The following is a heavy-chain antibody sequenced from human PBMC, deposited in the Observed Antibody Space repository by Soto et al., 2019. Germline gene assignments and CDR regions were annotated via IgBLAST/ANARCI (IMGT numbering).Heavy chain of an antibody. Sequence: QVQLVQSGAEVKKPGASVKVSCKASGYTFSSNYMHWVRQAPGQGLEWMGIINPSGGSTSYAQKFQGRVTMTRDTSTSTVYMEVSSLRSEDTAVYYCARNGGCSGGSCYSTSYYYYYGMDVWGQGTTVTVSS. J-gene: IGHJ6*02. D-gene: IGHD2-15*01. V-gene: IGHV1-46*01. CDR3: ARNGGCSGGSCYSTSYYYYYGMDV. CDR2: INPSGGST. CDR1: GYTFSSNY.